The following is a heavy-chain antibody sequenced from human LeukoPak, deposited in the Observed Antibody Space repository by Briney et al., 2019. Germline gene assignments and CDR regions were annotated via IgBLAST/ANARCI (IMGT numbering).Heavy chain of an antibody. D-gene: IGHD1-26*01. CDR2: MNPNSGNT. CDR3: ARGRRKYGWELVIGRYYYYYYMDV. V-gene: IGHV1-8*03. CDR1: GYTFTSYD. J-gene: IGHJ6*03. Sequence: ASVKVSCKASGYTFTSYDINWVRQATGQGLEWMGWMNPNSGNTGYAQKFQGRVTITRNTSISTAYMELSSLRSEDTAVYYCARGRRKYGWELVIGRYYYYYYMDVWGKGTTVTVSS.